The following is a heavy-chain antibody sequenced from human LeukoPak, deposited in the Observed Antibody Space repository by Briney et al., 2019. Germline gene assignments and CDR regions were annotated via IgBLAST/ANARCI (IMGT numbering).Heavy chain of an antibody. D-gene: IGHD6-13*01. J-gene: IGHJ5*02. Sequence: SETLSLTCTVPGYSISSGYYWAWLRQTPGKGLEWIGNIYHTGSTYYNPSLKRRVTISVDTYRNKFSLKLNSVTAADTAVYYCARGYSSSWYLNWFDPWGQGTLVTVSS. CDR3: ARGYSSSWYLNWFDP. V-gene: IGHV4-38-2*02. CDR2: IYHTGST. CDR1: GYSISSGYY.